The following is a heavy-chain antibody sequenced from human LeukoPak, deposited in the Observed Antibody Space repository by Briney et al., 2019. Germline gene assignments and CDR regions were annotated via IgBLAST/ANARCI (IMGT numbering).Heavy chain of an antibody. Sequence: GGSLRLSCAASGFTFSSYWMGWVRQAPGKGLEWVANIKQDGSEKYYVDSVKGRFTISRDNAKNSLYLQMNSLRAEDTAVYYCARDLCSSTSCDSGMDVWGQGTTVTVSS. D-gene: IGHD2-2*01. CDR2: IKQDGSEK. CDR3: ARDLCSSTSCDSGMDV. J-gene: IGHJ6*02. V-gene: IGHV3-7*01. CDR1: GFTFSSYW.